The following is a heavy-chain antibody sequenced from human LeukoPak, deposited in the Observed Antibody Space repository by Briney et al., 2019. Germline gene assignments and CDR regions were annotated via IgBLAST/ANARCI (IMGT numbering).Heavy chain of an antibody. D-gene: IGHD3-22*01. CDR3: AREEAIDYYDSSGYYFDP. CDR2: INPNSGGT. CDR1: GYTFTGYY. V-gene: IGHV1-2*02. Sequence: ASVKVSCKASGYTFTGYYMHWVRQAPGQGLEWMGWINPNSGGTNYAQKFQGRVTMTRDTSISTAYMELSRLRSDDTAVYYCAREEAIDYYDSSGYYFDPWGQGTLVTVSS. J-gene: IGHJ5*02.